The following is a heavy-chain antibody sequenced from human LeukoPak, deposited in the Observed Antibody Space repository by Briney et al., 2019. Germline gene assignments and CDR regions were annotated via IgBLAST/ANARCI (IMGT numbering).Heavy chain of an antibody. V-gene: IGHV1-2*02. D-gene: IGHD2-2*02. CDR2: INPNSGGT. Sequence: ASVKVSCKASGYTFTGYYMHWVRQAPGQGLEWMGWINPNSGGTNYAQKFQGRVTMTRDTSISTAYMELSRLRSGDTAVYYCARAGCSSTSCYNYWGQGTLVTVSS. CDR1: GYTFTGYY. CDR3: ARAGCSSTSCYNY. J-gene: IGHJ4*02.